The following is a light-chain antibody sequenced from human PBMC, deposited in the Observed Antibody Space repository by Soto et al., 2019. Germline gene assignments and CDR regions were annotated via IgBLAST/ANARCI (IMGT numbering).Light chain of an antibody. CDR2: KAS. J-gene: IGKJ1*01. CDR1: QSCGTS. Sequence: DIQMTQSPSTLSASVGDRVTITCRASQSCGTSLAWYQQRPGKAPNLLIYKASNLESGVPSRFSGSGSGTVFTLTISSVQPDDFATYYCQQYNNYWTFGQGTKVEIK. CDR3: QQYNNYWT. V-gene: IGKV1-5*03.